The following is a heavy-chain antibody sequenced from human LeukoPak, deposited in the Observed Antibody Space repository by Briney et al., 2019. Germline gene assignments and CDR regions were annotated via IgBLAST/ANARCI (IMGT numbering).Heavy chain of an antibody. D-gene: IGHD2-2*02. Sequence: ASVKVSCKASGYTFTSYGISWVRQAPGQGLEWMGWISAYNGNTNYAQKLQGRVTMTTDTSTSTAYMELRSLRSDDTAVYYCARAVDCSSTSCYSFDYWGQGTLVTVSS. CDR3: ARAVDCSSTSCYSFDY. CDR1: GYTFTSYG. V-gene: IGHV1-18*01. J-gene: IGHJ4*02. CDR2: ISAYNGNT.